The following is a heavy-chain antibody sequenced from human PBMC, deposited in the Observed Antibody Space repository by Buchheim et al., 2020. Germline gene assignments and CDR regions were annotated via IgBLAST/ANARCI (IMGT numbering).Heavy chain of an antibody. CDR2: INHSGST. CDR3: ARGMYYYDSSGNDY. J-gene: IGHJ4*02. D-gene: IGHD3-22*01. V-gene: IGHV4-34*01. CDR1: GGSFSGYY. Sequence: QVQLQQWGAGLLKPSETLSLTCAVYGGSFSGYYWSWIRQPPGKGLEWIGEINHSGSTNYNPSLKSRVTISVDTSKNQFYLKLSSVTAADTAVYYCARGMYYYDSSGNDYWGQGTL.